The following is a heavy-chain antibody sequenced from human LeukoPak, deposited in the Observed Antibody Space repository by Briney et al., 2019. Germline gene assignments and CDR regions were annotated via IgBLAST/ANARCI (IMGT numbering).Heavy chain of an antibody. CDR1: GFTFSSYS. CDR3: ARGLRGVIIGPPRYYYYYMDV. Sequence: GGSLRLSCAASGFTFSSYSMNWVRQAPGKGLEWVSSISSSSSYIYYADSVKGRFTISRDNAKNSLYLQMNSLRAEDTAVYYCARGLRGVIIGPPRYYYYYMDVWGKGTTVTVSS. D-gene: IGHD3-10*01. CDR2: ISSSSSYI. V-gene: IGHV3-21*01. J-gene: IGHJ6*03.